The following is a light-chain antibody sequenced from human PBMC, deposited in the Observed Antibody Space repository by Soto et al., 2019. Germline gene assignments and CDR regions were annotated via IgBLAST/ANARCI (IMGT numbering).Light chain of an antibody. CDR1: NSNIGNNF. CDR2: DND. CDR3: ATWDRSLSAVV. Sequence: QSVLTQPPSMSAAPGQKVTISCSGSNSNIGNNFVSWYQQLPGTAPKFLIYDNDKRHSGIPDRFSGSKSATSATLAITGLQTGDEAHHYCATWDRSLSAVVFGGGTKLTVL. J-gene: IGLJ2*01. V-gene: IGLV1-51*01.